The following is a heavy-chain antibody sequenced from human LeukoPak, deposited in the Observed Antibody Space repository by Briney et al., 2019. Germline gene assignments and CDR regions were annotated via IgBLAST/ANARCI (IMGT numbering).Heavy chain of an antibody. CDR1: GFTFSSYA. Sequence: GGSLRLSCAGSGFTFSSYAMSWVRQAPGKGLEWVSAISGSGGSTYYADSVKGRFTISRDNSKNTLYLQMNSLRAEDTAVYYCAKGQARNYDFWSGYQFDYWGQGTLVTVSS. V-gene: IGHV3-23*01. CDR3: AKGQARNYDFWSGYQFDY. D-gene: IGHD3-3*01. J-gene: IGHJ4*02. CDR2: ISGSGGST.